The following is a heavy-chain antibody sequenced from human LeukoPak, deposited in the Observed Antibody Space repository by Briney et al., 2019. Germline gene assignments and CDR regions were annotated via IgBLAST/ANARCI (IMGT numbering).Heavy chain of an antibody. CDR3: AKHISGGLAVSADWFDP. Sequence: GGSPILFCAASGFDFNFYAMSCFRQDLGKGLQWFSTINDTGINTYYADSARGRFTISRDNSKDTLYLQLNRLRAEDTAIYFCAKHISGGLAVSADWFDPWGQGTLVIVSS. J-gene: IGHJ5*02. D-gene: IGHD2-8*01. V-gene: IGHV3-23*01. CDR1: GFDFNFYA. CDR2: INDTGINT.